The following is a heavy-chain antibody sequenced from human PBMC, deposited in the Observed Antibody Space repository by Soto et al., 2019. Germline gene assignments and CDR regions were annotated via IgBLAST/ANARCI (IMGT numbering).Heavy chain of an antibody. CDR2: IYWDDDE. Sequence: QISLKESGPALVKPTQTLTLTCSFSGFSLTTTGVGVGWIRQPPGKALEWLALIYWDDDERYNPSLKNRLTTTKDASKILVVLTMTDVDPVDTATYYCAAGIAARPFDSWGQGTLVTVSS. D-gene: IGHD6-6*01. CDR3: AAGIAARPFDS. J-gene: IGHJ4*02. CDR1: GFSLTTTGVG. V-gene: IGHV2-5*02.